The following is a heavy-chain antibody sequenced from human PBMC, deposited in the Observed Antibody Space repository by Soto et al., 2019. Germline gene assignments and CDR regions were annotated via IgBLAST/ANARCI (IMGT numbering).Heavy chain of an antibody. CDR1: GFTFSEYY. CDR3: AREPRDDYMISGGFDY. V-gene: IGHV3-11*01. D-gene: IGHD4-4*01. Sequence: QVQLVESGGGLVKPGGSLRLSCVASGFTFSEYYMSWFRQAPGKGLEWVSYISSGGSVIYSADSMKGRFTISRDNAKNSLYLQVNSLRAEDTAVCYCAREPRDDYMISGGFDYWGQGTLVTVSS. J-gene: IGHJ4*02. CDR2: ISSGGSVI.